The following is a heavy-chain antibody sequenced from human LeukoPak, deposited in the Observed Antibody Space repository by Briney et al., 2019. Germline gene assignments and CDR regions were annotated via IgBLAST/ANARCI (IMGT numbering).Heavy chain of an antibody. CDR2: IYYSGST. J-gene: IGHJ1*01. CDR3: ARHGGGYYDSSGYYFEYFQH. D-gene: IGHD3-22*01. V-gene: IGHV4-59*08. CDR1: GGSISSYY. Sequence: PSETLSLTCTVSGGSISSYYWSWIRQPPGKGLEWIGYIYYSGSTNYNPSLKSRVTISVDTSKNQVSLKLSSVTAADTAVYYCARHGGGYYDSSGYYFEYFQHWGQGTLVTVSS.